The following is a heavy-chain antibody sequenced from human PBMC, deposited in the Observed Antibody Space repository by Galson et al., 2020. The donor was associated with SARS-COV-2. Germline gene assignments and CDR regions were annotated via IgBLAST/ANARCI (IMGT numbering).Heavy chain of an antibody. V-gene: IGHV1-2*02. CDR1: GYTFTDYY. Sequence: ASVKVSCKASGYTFTDYYIHWVRQAPGQGLEWMGWINPKSGGTNYAQKFEGRVTMTRDTSITTADMELSRLRADDTAVYYCARLRYYDVLTGYIVDVWGQGTMVTVSS. J-gene: IGHJ6*02. CDR2: INPKSGGT. D-gene: IGHD3-9*01. CDR3: ARLRYYDVLTGYIVDV.